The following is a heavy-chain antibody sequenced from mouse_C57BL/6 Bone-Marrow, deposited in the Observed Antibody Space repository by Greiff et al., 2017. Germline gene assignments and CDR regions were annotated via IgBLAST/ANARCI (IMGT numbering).Heavy chain of an antibody. CDR3: ARQDYGGTWYFDV. Sequence: EVQGVESGGGLVQPGGSLKLSCAASGFTFSDYGMAWVRQAPRKGPEWVAFISNLAYSIYYADTVTGRFTISRENAKNTLYLEMSSLRSEDTAKYYCARQDYGGTWYFDVWGTGTTGTVSS. CDR1: GFTFSDYG. D-gene: IGHD1-1*01. V-gene: IGHV5-15*01. J-gene: IGHJ1*03. CDR2: ISNLAYSI.